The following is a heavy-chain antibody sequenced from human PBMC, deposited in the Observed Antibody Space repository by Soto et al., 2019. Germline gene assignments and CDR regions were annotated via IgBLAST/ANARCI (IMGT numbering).Heavy chain of an antibody. CDR3: TRVVAGLDY. J-gene: IGHJ4*02. CDR2: FYYGGST. D-gene: IGHD6-19*01. V-gene: IGHV4-38-2*01. CDR1: GYSITSGYY. Sequence: SETLSLTCDVSGYSITSGYYWGWVRQPPGKGLEWIGSFYYGGSTFYNPSLKSRVTISVGASKNNFSLRLTSVTAADTAVYFCTRVVAGLDYWGQGILVTVSS.